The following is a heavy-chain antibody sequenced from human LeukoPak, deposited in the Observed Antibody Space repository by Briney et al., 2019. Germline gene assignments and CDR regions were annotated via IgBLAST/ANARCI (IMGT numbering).Heavy chain of an antibody. CDR3: ARPGDWTGDAFDI. D-gene: IGHD2-21*02. Sequence: SETLSLTCTVSGGSISSSSYYWGWIRQPPGKGLEWIGSIYYSGSTYYNPSLKSRVTISVDTSKNQFSLKLSSVTAADTAVYYCARPGDWTGDAFDIWGQGTMVTVSS. V-gene: IGHV4-39*01. J-gene: IGHJ3*02. CDR2: IYYSGST. CDR1: GGSISSSSYY.